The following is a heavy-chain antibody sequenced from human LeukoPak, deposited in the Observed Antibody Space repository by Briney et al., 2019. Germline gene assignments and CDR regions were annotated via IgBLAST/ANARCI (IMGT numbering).Heavy chain of an antibody. V-gene: IGHV4-59*01. CDR1: GGSISSYY. D-gene: IGHD1-1*01. J-gene: IGHJ6*04. CDR3: ARVGSGTTGAYYYYGMDV. Sequence: PSETLSLTCTVSGGSISSYYWSWIRQPPGKGLEWIGYIYYSGSTNYNPSLKSRVTISVDTSKNQFSLKLSSVTAADTAVYYCARVGSGTTGAYYYYGMDVWGKGTTVTVS. CDR2: IYYSGST.